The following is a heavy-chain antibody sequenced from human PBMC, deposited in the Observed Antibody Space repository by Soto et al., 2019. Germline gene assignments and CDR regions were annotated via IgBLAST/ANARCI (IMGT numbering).Heavy chain of an antibody. CDR1: GYTFTSYD. V-gene: IGHV1-8*01. D-gene: IGHD2-15*01. CDR2: MNPNSGNT. J-gene: IGHJ3*02. Sequence: QVQLVQSGAEVKKPGASVKVSCKASGYTFTSYDINWVRQATGQGLEWMGWMNPNSGNTGYAQKFQGRVTMTRNTSISTAYMELSSLTSEDTAVSYCGVVAATFDAFDIWGQGTMVTVSS. CDR3: GVVAATFDAFDI.